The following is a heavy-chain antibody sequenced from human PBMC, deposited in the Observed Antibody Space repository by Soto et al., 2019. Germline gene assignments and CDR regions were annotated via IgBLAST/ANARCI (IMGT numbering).Heavy chain of an antibody. CDR3: ARGGASVTTPFDY. Sequence: QVQLVESGGGLVKPGGSLRLSCAASGFAFSDPYMSWIRQAPGKGLEWISYISSSGSTIYYADSVKGRFTISRDNAKKSLYLQMDSLTADETAGYYCARGGASVTTPFDYWGQGTQVTVSS. D-gene: IGHD4-17*01. CDR2: ISSSGSTI. J-gene: IGHJ4*02. V-gene: IGHV3-11*01. CDR1: GFAFSDPY.